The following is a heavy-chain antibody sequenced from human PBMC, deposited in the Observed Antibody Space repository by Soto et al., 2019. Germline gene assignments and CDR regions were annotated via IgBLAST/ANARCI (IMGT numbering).Heavy chain of an antibody. D-gene: IGHD6-19*01. V-gene: IGHV3-74*01. CDR1: GFTFSSYW. CDR2: TNSDGSDT. J-gene: IGHJ4*02. CDR3: ARDRGWSLFDY. Sequence: GGPLRLSCAASGFTFSSYWMYWVRQAPGKGLVWVSRTNSDGSDTSYADSVKGRFTISRDNAKNTLYLQMNSLRAEDTAVYYCARDRGWSLFDYWGQGTLVTVSS.